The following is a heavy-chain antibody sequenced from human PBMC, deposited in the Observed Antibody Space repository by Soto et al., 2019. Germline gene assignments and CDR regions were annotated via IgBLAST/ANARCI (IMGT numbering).Heavy chain of an antibody. CDR3: ARASTTVTTLDY. D-gene: IGHD4-17*01. V-gene: IGHV4-59*12. Sequence: SETLSLTCTVSGGSINSYYWSWIRQPPGKGLEWIAYIHHSGSTNYNPSLKSRVTLSVDTSKNQFSLKLSSVTAADTAVYYCARASTTVTTLDYWGQGTLVTVPQ. J-gene: IGHJ4*02. CDR1: GGSINSYY. CDR2: IHHSGST.